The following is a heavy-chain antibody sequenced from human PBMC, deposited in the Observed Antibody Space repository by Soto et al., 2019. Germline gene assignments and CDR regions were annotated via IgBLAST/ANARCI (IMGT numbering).Heavy chain of an antibody. CDR1: GGSVSSGSFY. V-gene: IGHV4-61*01. J-gene: IGHJ4*02. Sequence: SETLSFTCTVSGGSVSSGSFYWSWIRQPPGKGLEWIGFIYNNRSFNYNPSLKSRVTISVDTSKHQFSLKLSSVTAADTAVYYCARVPLDYSNSHYFDFWGQGALVTVSS. CDR2: IYNNRSF. D-gene: IGHD6-6*01. CDR3: ARVPLDYSNSHYFDF.